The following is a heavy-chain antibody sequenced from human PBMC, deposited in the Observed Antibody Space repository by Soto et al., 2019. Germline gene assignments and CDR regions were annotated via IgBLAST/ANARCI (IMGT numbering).Heavy chain of an antibody. CDR3: AREIDSSGWQLFDY. V-gene: IGHV4-59*01. CDR2: IYYSGST. J-gene: IGHJ4*02. Sequence: SETLSLTCTVSGGSISSYYWSWIRQPPGKGLEWIGYIYYSGSTNYNPSLKSRVTISVDTSKNQFSLKLSSVTAADTAVYYCAREIDSSGWQLFDYWGQGTLVTV. CDR1: GGSISSYY. D-gene: IGHD6-19*01.